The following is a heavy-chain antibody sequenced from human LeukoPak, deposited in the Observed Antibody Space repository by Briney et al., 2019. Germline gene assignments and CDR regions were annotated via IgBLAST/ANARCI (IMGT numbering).Heavy chain of an antibody. CDR2: VFYSGTT. D-gene: IGHD1/OR15-1a*01. J-gene: IGHJ4*02. CDR3: ARGGYQRTSTFDF. Sequence: SETLSLTCTVSGDSISTSPYYWGWIRQPPGKGLEWIGSVFYSGTTHYNPSLKSRVTILVDTSKNQFSLTLNPVTAADTAVYYCARGGYQRTSTFDFWGQGTLVTVSS. CDR1: GDSISTSPYY. V-gene: IGHV4-39*07.